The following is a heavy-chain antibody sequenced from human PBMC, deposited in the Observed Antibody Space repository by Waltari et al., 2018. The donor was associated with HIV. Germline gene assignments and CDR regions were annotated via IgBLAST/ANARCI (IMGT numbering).Heavy chain of an antibody. CDR2: ISYVGSNK. J-gene: IGHJ4*02. Sequence: QVQLVESGGGVVQPGRSLRLSCAASRFTFSSFAVHWVRQAPGKVLEWVAVISYVGSNKYYAASVRGRFTISRDNSKNTLYLQMNSLRAEDTAVYYCAREVVPYYFDYWGQGTLVTVSS. CDR1: RFTFSSFA. CDR3: AREVVPYYFDY. V-gene: IGHV3-30*01. D-gene: IGHD2-15*01.